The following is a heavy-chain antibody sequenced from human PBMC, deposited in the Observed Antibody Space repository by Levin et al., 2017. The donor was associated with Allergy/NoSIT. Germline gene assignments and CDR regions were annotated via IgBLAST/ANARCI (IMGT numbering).Heavy chain of an antibody. CDR2: IKLDGSEK. CDR1: GFTFDAYW. J-gene: IGHJ3*02. D-gene: IGHD3-22*01. CDR3: ARIYDSTGYYSGVGAFDM. V-gene: IGHV3-7*01. Sequence: GGSLRLSCAASGFTFDAYWMTWVRQAPGKGLEWVAKIKLDGSEKKYVDSVKGRFTIARDNAKNVLFLQMSSLRAEDTAVYYCARIYDSTGYYSGVGAFDMWGPGTGVTVSS.